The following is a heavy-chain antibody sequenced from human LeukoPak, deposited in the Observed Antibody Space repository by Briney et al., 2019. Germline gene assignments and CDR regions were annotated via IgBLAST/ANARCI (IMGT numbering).Heavy chain of an antibody. Sequence: SETLPLTCTVSGGSISSYYWSWIRQPPGKGLDWIGYIYYSGSTNYNPSLKSRVTILVDTSKNQFSLKLSSVTAADTAVYYCARVDRDRSGYYKAFDIWGQGTMVTVSS. CDR1: GGSISSYY. J-gene: IGHJ3*02. V-gene: IGHV4-59*01. CDR2: IYYSGST. CDR3: ARVDRDRSGYYKAFDI. D-gene: IGHD3-3*01.